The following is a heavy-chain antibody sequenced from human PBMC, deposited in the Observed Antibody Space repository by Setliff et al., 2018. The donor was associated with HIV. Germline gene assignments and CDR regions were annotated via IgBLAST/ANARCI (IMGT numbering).Heavy chain of an antibody. Sequence: SETLSLTCTVSGGSISSGSYYWSWIRQPAGKGLEWIGRIYTSGSTNYNPSLRSRVTLSVDTSKNHFSLKLNSVTAADTAVYYCARGTGSYGSDYWGQGTLVTVSS. CDR3: ARGTGSYGSDY. J-gene: IGHJ4*02. V-gene: IGHV4-61*02. D-gene: IGHD5-18*01. CDR1: GGSISSGSYY. CDR2: IYTSGST.